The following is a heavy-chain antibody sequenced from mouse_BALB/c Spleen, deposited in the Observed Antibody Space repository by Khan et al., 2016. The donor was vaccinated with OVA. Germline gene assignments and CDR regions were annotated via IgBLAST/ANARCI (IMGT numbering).Heavy chain of an antibody. V-gene: IGHV3-2*02. CDR2: ISYSGRT. Sequence: EVKLEESGPGLVNPSQSLSLTCTVTGYSITSDYAWNWIRQFPGNKLEWMGYISYSGRTSYNPSLKSRISITRDTSKNQVFLQLNSVTTADTATYFCARSVTITTVVATDFDYWGQGTTLTVSS. CDR3: ARSVTITTVVATDFDY. D-gene: IGHD1-1*01. J-gene: IGHJ2*01. CDR1: GYSITSDYA.